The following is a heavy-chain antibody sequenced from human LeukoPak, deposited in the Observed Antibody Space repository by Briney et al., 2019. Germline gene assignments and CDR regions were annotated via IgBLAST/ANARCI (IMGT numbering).Heavy chain of an antibody. CDR1: GFTVSSNY. J-gene: IGHJ4*02. CDR3: ARVDTAMAIDY. Sequence: GGSLRLSCAASGFTVSSNYMGWVRQAPGKGLEWVSVIYSGGSTYYADSVRGRFTISRDNSKNTLYLQMNSLRAEDTAVYYCARVDTAMAIDYWGQGTLVTVSS. V-gene: IGHV3-53*01. CDR2: IYSGGST. D-gene: IGHD5-18*01.